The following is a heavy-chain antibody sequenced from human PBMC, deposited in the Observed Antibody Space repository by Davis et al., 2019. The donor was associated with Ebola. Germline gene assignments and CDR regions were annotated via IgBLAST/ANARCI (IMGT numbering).Heavy chain of an antibody. D-gene: IGHD2-8*02. CDR1: GGSFSGYY. CDR3: ARGRKWDIVLVVYAYFDY. Sequence: SETLSLTCAVYGGSFSGYYWSWIRQPPGKGLEWIGEINHSGSTNYNPSLKSRVTISVDTSKNQFSLKLSSVTAADTAVYYCARGRKWDIVLVVYAYFDYWGQGTLVTVSS. J-gene: IGHJ4*02. CDR2: INHSGST. V-gene: IGHV4-34*01.